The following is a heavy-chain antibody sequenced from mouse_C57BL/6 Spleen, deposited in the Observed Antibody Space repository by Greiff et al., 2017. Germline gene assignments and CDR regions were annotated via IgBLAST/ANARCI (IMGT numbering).Heavy chain of an antibody. Sequence: QVQLQQPGAELVRPGSSVKLSCKASGYTFTSYWMHWVKQRPIQGLEWIGNIDPSDSETHYNQKFKDKATLTVDKSSSTAYMQLSSLTSEDSAVYYCARGEYYSNYGWFAYWGQGTLVTVSA. D-gene: IGHD2-5*01. CDR3: ARGEYYSNYGWFAY. J-gene: IGHJ3*01. CDR2: IDPSDSET. V-gene: IGHV1-52*01. CDR1: GYTFTSYW.